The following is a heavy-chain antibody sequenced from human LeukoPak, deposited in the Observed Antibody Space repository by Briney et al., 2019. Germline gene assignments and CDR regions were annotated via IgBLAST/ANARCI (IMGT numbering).Heavy chain of an antibody. CDR3: ARLDCSSTSCYGGYNWFDP. CDR1: GYSISSDYY. J-gene: IGHJ5*02. D-gene: IGHD2-2*01. CDR2: IYHSGST. V-gene: IGHV4-38-2*01. Sequence: PSETLSLTCPVSGYSISSDYYWGWIRQPPGKGLEWIGNIYHSGSTYYSPSLKSRVTISVDTSKNQFSLKLSSVAAADTAVYYCARLDCSSTSCYGGYNWFDPWGQGTLVTVSS.